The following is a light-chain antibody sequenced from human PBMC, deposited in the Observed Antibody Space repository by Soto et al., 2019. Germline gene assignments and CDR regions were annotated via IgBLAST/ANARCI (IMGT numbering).Light chain of an antibody. J-gene: IGKJ1*01. Sequence: TLSLSPGERATLSCRASQTITGNYLAWYHQKPGQAPRLLIHSASSGATGVPDRFSGSGSGTEFTLTICSLQADDVIRYCSTDSAIQPSPFCQGTKLDI. CDR2: SAS. CDR3: TDSAIQPSP. CDR1: QTITGNY. V-gene: IGKV3-20*01.